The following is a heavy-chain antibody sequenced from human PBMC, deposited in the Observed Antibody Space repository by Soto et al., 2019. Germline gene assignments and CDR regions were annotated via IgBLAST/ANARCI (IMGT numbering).Heavy chain of an antibody. CDR2: IYYSGST. CDR3: ARAESSSWGFDY. D-gene: IGHD6-6*01. CDR1: GGSISSYY. J-gene: IGHJ4*02. Sequence: SETLSLTCTVSGGSISSYYWSWIRQPPGKGLEWIGYIYYSGSTNYNPSLKSRVTISVDTSKNQFSLKLSSVTAADTAVYYCARAESSSWGFDYWGQGTLVTVSS. V-gene: IGHV4-59*08.